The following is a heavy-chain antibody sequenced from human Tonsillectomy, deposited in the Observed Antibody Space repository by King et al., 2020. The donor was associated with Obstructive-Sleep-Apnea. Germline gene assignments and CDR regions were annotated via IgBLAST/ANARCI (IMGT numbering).Heavy chain of an antibody. CDR2: ISGSGGST. CDR3: AKARQPYVSGEDYFDY. D-gene: IGHD6-19*01. V-gene: IGHV3-23*04. J-gene: IGHJ4*02. Sequence: VQLVESGGGLVQPGGSLRLSCAASGFTFSSYAMSWVRQAPGKGLEWVSVISGSGGSTYYANSVKGRFTISRDNSKTTLYLQMNSLRAEATAVYYCAKARQPYVSGEDYFDYWGQGTLVTVSS. CDR1: GFTFSSYA.